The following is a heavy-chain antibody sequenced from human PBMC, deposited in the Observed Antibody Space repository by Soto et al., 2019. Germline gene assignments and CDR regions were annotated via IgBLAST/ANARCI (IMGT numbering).Heavy chain of an antibody. CDR1: GGSVSSNTYY. CDR3: ARANWNLGAFDI. CDR2: IYYTGST. V-gene: IGHV4-61*01. J-gene: IGHJ3*02. D-gene: IGHD1-1*01. Sequence: NPSETLSLTCTVSGGSVSSNTYYWSWIRQPPGKGLELIGHIYYTGSTDYNPSLKSRVTISVDTPKNQFSLKLSSVTTADTSVHYSARANWNLGAFDIWGQGTMVT.